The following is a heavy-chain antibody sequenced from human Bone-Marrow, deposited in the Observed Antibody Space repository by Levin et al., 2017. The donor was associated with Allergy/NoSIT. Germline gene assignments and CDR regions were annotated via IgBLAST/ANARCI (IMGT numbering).Heavy chain of an antibody. Sequence: PGGSLRLSCAASGFRFSDYYMSWLRQAPGKGLEWVSYISSSGTTIYYADSVKGRFTISRDNAKNSLYLQIIGLRADDTAVYFCAGDPSYSSSWTHWGRGTRVTVSS. CDR1: GFRFSDYY. D-gene: IGHD6-13*01. V-gene: IGHV3-11*01. CDR3: AGDPSYSSSWTH. CDR2: ISSSGTTI. J-gene: IGHJ4*02.